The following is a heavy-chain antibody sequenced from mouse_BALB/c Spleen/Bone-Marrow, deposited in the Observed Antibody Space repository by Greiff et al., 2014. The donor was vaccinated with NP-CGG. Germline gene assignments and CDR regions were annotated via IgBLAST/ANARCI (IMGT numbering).Heavy chain of an antibody. CDR3: AREANWNFDY. CDR1: GYTFTSYY. Sequence: QVQLQQSEPELVKPGASVRISCKAAGYTFTSYYIHWVKQRPGQGLEWIGWIYPGNVNTKYNEKFKGKATLTADKSSSTAYIQLSSLTSEDSAVYFCAREANWNFDYWGQGTTLTVSS. J-gene: IGHJ2*01. CDR2: IYPGNVNT. D-gene: IGHD4-1*01. V-gene: IGHV1S56*01.